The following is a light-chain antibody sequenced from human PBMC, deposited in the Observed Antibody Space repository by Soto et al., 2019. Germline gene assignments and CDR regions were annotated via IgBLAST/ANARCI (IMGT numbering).Light chain of an antibody. Sequence: DIVMTQSPDSLAVSLGERATINCKSSQNILYSPNNKNYLAWYQQKPGQPPKLLTYWASTRQSGVPDRFSGSGSETDFTLTISSVQSEEVAVYYCLQYYNSYTFGQGTKLEI. J-gene: IGKJ2*01. V-gene: IGKV4-1*01. CDR2: WAS. CDR1: QNILYSPNNKNY. CDR3: LQYYNSYT.